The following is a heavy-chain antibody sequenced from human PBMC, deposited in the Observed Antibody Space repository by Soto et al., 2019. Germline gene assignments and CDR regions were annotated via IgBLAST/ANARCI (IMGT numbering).Heavy chain of an antibody. V-gene: IGHV3-30-3*01. CDR2: ISYDGSNK. Sequence: QVQLVESGGGVVQPGRSLRLSCAASGFTFSSYAMHWVRQAPGKGLEWVAVISYDGSNKYYADSVKGRFTISRDNSKNTLYLQMNSLRAGDTAVYYCARAFSYGSSPEMYFDYWGQGTLVTVSS. J-gene: IGHJ4*02. D-gene: IGHD6-6*01. CDR3: ARAFSYGSSPEMYFDY. CDR1: GFTFSSYA.